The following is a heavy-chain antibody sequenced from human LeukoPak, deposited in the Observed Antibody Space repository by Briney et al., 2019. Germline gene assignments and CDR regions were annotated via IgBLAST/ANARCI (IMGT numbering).Heavy chain of an antibody. J-gene: IGHJ4*02. CDR2: IYTSGST. D-gene: IGHD6-19*01. V-gene: IGHV4-61*02. Sequence: PSETLSLTCTVSGDSISSGDYYWSWIRQPAGKGLEWIGRIYTSGSTNYNHSLKSRVTISVDTSKNQFSLKLTSVTAADTAVYYCARLPTGLAVAGQRHPAYLYWGQGTLVTVSS. CDR1: GDSISSGDYY. CDR3: ARLPTGLAVAGQRHPAYLY.